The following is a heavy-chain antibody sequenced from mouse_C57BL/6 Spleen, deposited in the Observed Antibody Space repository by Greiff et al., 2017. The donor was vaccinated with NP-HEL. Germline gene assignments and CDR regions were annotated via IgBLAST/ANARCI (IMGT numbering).Heavy chain of an antibody. V-gene: IGHV5-12*01. D-gene: IGHD2-4*01. J-gene: IGHJ3*01. CDR1: GFTFSDYY. Sequence: EVQGVESGGGLVQPGGSLKLSCAASGFTFSDYYMYWVRQTPEKRLEWVAYISNGGGSTYYPDTVKGRFTISRDNAKNTLYLQMSRLKSEDTAMYYCARGGNDYDGGFAYWGQGTLVTVSA. CDR3: ARGGNDYDGGFAY. CDR2: ISNGGGST.